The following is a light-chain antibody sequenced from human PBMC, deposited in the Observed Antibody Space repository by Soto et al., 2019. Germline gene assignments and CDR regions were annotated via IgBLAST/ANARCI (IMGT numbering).Light chain of an antibody. CDR2: DVR. Sequence: QSVLTQPASVSGSPGQSITISCTGTSSDVGGHNSVSWYQQEPGKAPKLMIYDVRNRPSGVSNRFSGSKSGNTASLTISGLQAEDEADYYCSSYTSSSTVVFGGGTKLTVL. CDR1: SSDVGGHNS. CDR3: SSYTSSSTVV. J-gene: IGLJ2*01. V-gene: IGLV2-14*01.